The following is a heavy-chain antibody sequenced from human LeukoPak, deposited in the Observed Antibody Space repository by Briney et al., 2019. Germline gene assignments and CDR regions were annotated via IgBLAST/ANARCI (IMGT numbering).Heavy chain of an antibody. Sequence: SETLSLTCTVSGVPISSHYWSWIRQPPGKGLEWIGYISYSGSTTYNPSLASRVTMSVDTSRNQFSLKVRSVTAADTAVYFCARDVVLRYSDRPYYMDVWGKGTTVTVSS. CDR3: ARDVVLRYSDRPYYMDV. CDR2: ISYSGST. V-gene: IGHV4-59*11. D-gene: IGHD3-9*01. J-gene: IGHJ6*03. CDR1: GVPISSHY.